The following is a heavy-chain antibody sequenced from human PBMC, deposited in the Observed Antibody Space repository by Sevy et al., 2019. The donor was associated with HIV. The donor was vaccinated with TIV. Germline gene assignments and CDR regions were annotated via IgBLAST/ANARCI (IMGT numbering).Heavy chain of an antibody. CDR3: TRAGY. J-gene: IGHJ4*02. CDR2: INQDGSEK. CDR1: GVNFTNSW. V-gene: IGHV3-7*03. Sequence: GGSLRLSCAASGVNFTNSWMSWVRQAPGKGLEWVANINQDGSEKNYVDSVKGRFTISRDNANSSLHLHMNSLRAEDTALYYCTRAGYWGQGVLVTVSS.